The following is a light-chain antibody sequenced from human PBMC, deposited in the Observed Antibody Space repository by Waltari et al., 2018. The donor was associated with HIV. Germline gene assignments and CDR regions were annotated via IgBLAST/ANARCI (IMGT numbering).Light chain of an antibody. J-gene: IGKJ4*01. CDR2: WAS. CDR3: QQYLSTPLT. CDR1: HSVLYRSHKKNY. Sequence: DVVLTQSPASLAVSLGERATINCKSRHSVLYRSHKKNYLDCDQQKPGQPPKLLFYWASTRESGISDRFSASGSGTDFTLTITSLQVDDVAVYYCQQYLSTPLTFGGGTKVEI. V-gene: IGKV4-1*01.